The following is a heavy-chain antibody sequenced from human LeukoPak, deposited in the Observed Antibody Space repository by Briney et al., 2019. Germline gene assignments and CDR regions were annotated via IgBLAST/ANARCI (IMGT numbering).Heavy chain of an antibody. Sequence: GGSLRLSCAASGFTFSSYALHWVRQAPGKGLEWVAVISYDGGNKYYADSVKGRFTISRDNSKNTLFLQMNSLRPDDTAVYYCAKRGHYSINWYHYFDYWGQGTLVTVSS. D-gene: IGHD6-13*01. CDR2: ISYDGGNK. J-gene: IGHJ4*02. CDR3: AKRGHYSINWYHYFDY. V-gene: IGHV3-30-3*01. CDR1: GFTFSSYA.